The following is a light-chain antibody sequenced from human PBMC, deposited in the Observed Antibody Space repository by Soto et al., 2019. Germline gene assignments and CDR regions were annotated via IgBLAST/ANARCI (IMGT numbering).Light chain of an antibody. J-gene: IGLJ1*01. V-gene: IGLV1-51*01. CDR2: DNN. Sequence: QSVLTQPPSMSAAPGQKVTISCSGSSSNIGNNYVSWYQQLPGTAPKLLIYDNNKRPSGIPDRFSGSKSGTSATLGITGLQTRDEADYYCGTWDSSLSALYVFGTGTKLTVL. CDR3: GTWDSSLSALYV. CDR1: SSNIGNNY.